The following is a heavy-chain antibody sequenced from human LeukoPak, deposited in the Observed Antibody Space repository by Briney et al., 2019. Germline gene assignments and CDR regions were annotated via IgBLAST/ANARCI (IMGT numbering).Heavy chain of an antibody. V-gene: IGHV5-51*01. Sequence: GESLKISCKGSGYMFINYWIAWVRQKPGKGLEWMGIVYGGDSETRYGPSFQGQVTMSADRSTSTAYLQWSSLTASDSAMYYCARLGSGYHYNHYYGLDVWGQGTTVTVS. CDR3: ARLGSGYHYNHYYGLDV. D-gene: IGHD5-12*01. J-gene: IGHJ6*02. CDR1: GYMFINYW. CDR2: VYGGDSET.